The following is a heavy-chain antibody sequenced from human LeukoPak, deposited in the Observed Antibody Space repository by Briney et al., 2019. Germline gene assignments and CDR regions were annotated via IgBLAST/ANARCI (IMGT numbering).Heavy chain of an antibody. V-gene: IGHV4-59*02. CDR1: GGSVSDYY. Sequence: PSETLSLTCTISGGSVSDYYWSWIRQSPGKGLEWIGYIYHTGSTSYSPSLKSRVTISADTSQNQFSLKLSSVTAADTAVYYCAKRGVDTAMVNWFDPWGQGTLVIVSS. CDR2: IYHTGST. D-gene: IGHD5-18*01. J-gene: IGHJ5*02. CDR3: AKRGVDTAMVNWFDP.